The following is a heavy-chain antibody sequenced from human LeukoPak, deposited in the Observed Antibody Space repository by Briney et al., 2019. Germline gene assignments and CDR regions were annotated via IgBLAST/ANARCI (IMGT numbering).Heavy chain of an antibody. CDR1: GFTFSNYG. CDR3: AKDPNSSGWYMDYFDY. D-gene: IGHD6-19*01. V-gene: IGHV3-30*02. CDR2: IRYDGSSE. J-gene: IGHJ4*02. Sequence: GGSLRLSCAASGFTFSNYGMHWVRQAPGKGLEWVAFIRYDGSSENYADSVRGRFTIPKDNSKNTLYLEMHSLRADDTAVYYCAKDPNSSGWYMDYFDYWGQGTLVTVSS.